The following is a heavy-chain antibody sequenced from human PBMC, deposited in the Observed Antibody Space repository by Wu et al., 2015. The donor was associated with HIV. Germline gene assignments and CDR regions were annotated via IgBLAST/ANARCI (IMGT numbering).Heavy chain of an antibody. D-gene: IGHD2-21*01. V-gene: IGHV1-18*01. CDR1: GYTFYNYG. Sequence: QVQLVQSGAEVKKPGVSVKVSCKASGYTFYNYGIIWVRQAPGQGLEWMGWISVYSTHYAVKFKDRFTMNIDTSTSAAYMELRSLRSNDTAVYYCARGIYSGGTGFFDFWGQGTLSPSLQ. CDR2: ISVYST. CDR3: ARGIYSGGTGFFDF. J-gene: IGHJ4*02.